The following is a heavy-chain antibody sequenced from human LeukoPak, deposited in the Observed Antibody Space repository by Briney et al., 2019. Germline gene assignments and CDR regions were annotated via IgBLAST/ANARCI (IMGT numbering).Heavy chain of an antibody. Sequence: ASVKVSCKASGYTFSDYYIHWVRQAPGQGLERMGWINPYSGGTNYAQKFQGRVTMTRDTSTATTYMDLSSLMSDDTAVYYCARGHDNTGYNYFDYWGQGTLVTVSS. V-gene: IGHV1-2*02. CDR3: ARGHDNTGYNYFDY. CDR2: INPYSGGT. D-gene: IGHD3-9*01. CDR1: GYTFSDYY. J-gene: IGHJ4*02.